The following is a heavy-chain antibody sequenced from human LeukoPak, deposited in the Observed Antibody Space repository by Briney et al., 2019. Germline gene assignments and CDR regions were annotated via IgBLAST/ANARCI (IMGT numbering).Heavy chain of an antibody. D-gene: IGHD5-12*01. CDR2: ISDSGVSI. CDR1: GFTFSAYE. Sequence: GGSLRLSCATSGFTFSAYEMNWVRQAPGKGLEWISYISDSGVSIHYADSVRGRSSISRDNAKDALLLQMNTLRAEDTAVYYCVRGRHSANNYGGDYWGQGTLVTVSS. J-gene: IGHJ4*02. CDR3: VRGRHSANNYGGDY. V-gene: IGHV3-48*03.